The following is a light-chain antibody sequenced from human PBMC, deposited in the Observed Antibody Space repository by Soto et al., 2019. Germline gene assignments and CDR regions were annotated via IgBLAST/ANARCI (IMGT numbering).Light chain of an antibody. CDR1: HGIGSH. CDR2: TAS. CDR3: QQSYCTPIS. J-gene: IGKJ5*01. V-gene: IGKV1-39*01. Sequence: DIRMTQSPSSLSASVGDTVTITCRASHGIGSHLNWYQQKPGKVPNLLMYTASNWQSGVPSRFSGSGSGTDFTLTISSLQTEDFATYYCQQSYCTPISFGQGTLLEIK.